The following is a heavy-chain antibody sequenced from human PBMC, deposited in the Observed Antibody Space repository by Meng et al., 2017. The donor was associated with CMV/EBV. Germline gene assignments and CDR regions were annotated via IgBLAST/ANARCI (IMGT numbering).Heavy chain of an antibody. Sequence: GESLKISCAASGFTLSNAWMSWVRQAPGKGLEWVGRIKSKTDGGTTDYAAPVKGRFTISRDDSKNTLYLQMDSLKTEDTAVYYCTTAFSLVVPVATYYYYYGMDVWGQGTTITVSS. CDR1: GFTLSNAW. V-gene: IGHV3-15*01. CDR2: IKSKTDGGTT. J-gene: IGHJ6*02. D-gene: IGHD2-2*01. CDR3: TTAFSLVVPVATYYYYYGMDV.